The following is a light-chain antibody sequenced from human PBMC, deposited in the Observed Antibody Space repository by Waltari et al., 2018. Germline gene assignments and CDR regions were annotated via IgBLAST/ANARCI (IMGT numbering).Light chain of an antibody. Sequence: QSVLTQAPSASGPPGRGVPVTCSGSDSNIVATSVTWYQHVPGAAPKVLIYRSNQRPSGAPDRFSGSKSGTSASLAISGLRSEDEADYYCAAWDDRLDSYVFGTGTRVTVL. J-gene: IGLJ1*01. CDR2: RSN. V-gene: IGLV1-44*01. CDR3: AAWDDRLDSYV. CDR1: DSNIVATS.